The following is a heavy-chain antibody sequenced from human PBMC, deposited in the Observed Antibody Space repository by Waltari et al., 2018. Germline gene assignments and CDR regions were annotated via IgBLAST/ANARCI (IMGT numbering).Heavy chain of an antibody. CDR2: IDYSGST. V-gene: IGHV4-59*01. CDR1: GGSIISYY. CDR3: ARAIWPSYYMDV. J-gene: IGHJ6*03. Sequence: HVQLQESGPGLVKPSETLSLTCTVSGGSIISYYWHWIRQPPVKGLEWIGYIDYSGSTNYKPSLKSRVTISVDTAKNQFSLKLSSVTAADTAVYYCARAIWPSYYMDVWGKGTTVTVSS.